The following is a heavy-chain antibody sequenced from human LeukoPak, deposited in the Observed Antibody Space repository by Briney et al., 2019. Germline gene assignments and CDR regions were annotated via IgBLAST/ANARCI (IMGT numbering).Heavy chain of an antibody. Sequence: GGSLRLSCAASGFTVSSNYMSWVRQAPGKGLEWVSVIYSGGSTYYADSVKGRFTISRDNSKNTLCLQMNSLRAEDTAVYYCARERAYSSGWFNWFDPWGQGTLVTVSS. CDR1: GFTVSSNY. CDR3: ARERAYSSGWFNWFDP. D-gene: IGHD6-19*01. CDR2: IYSGGST. J-gene: IGHJ5*02. V-gene: IGHV3-53*01.